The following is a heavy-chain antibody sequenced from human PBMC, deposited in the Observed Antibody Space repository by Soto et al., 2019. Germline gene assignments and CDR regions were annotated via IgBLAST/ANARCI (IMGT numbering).Heavy chain of an antibody. CDR1: GGSFSGYY. J-gene: IGHJ4*02. CDR2: INHAGSS. D-gene: IGHD6-13*01. V-gene: IGHV4-34*01. Sequence: PSDTLSLTCAVYGGSFSGYYWRLIRQAPGQGLEGIGEINHAGSSNYNPSLKSRVTISVDTSKDQVALKRRSLTAADMAVYYYASKRCVATAGCSSTRRFHYRGQGT. CDR3: ASKRCVATAGCSSTRRFHY.